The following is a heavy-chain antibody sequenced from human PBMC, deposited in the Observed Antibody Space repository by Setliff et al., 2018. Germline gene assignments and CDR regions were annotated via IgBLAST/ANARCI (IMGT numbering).Heavy chain of an antibody. V-gene: IGHV1-2*04. CDR1: GYTFTGYY. CDR2: INPNIGDT. J-gene: IGHJ4*02. Sequence: ASVKVSCKASGYTFTGYYIHWVRQAPGHAPEWMGWINPNIGDTNYAQNFQGWVTMTSDTSTSTAYMELRSLRSDDTAVYYCARVGTVTTFDYWGQGTLVTVSS. D-gene: IGHD4-17*01. CDR3: ARVGTVTTFDY.